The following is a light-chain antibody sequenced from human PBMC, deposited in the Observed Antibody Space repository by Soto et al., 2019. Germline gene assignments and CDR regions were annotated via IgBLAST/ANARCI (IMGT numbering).Light chain of an antibody. Sequence: DVVMTQSPLSLPVTLGQPASISCTSSQRPVYSDGITYLNWFQQRPGQSPRRLIYQVSNRDSGVPDRFSGSGSGTDFTLKISRVEAEDVGFYYCMQGAHWPWTFGQGTKVDIK. CDR2: QVS. V-gene: IGKV2-30*01. J-gene: IGKJ1*01. CDR3: MQGAHWPWT. CDR1: QRPVYSDGITY.